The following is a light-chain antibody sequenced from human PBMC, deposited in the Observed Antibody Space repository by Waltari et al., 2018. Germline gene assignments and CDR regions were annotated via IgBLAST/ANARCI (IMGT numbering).Light chain of an antibody. CDR2: DAT. V-gene: IGKV1-33*01. CDR3: LQYDHFPMA. CDR1: QDITFR. Sequence: DIQMTQSPSSLSASLGDRVTITCQASQDITFRLKWYQQRPGKAPKLLIYDATNLERGVPSRFSGSGSGTDFSLTIANVLPEDIATYYCLQYDHFPMAFGQGTRLDNK. J-gene: IGKJ5*01.